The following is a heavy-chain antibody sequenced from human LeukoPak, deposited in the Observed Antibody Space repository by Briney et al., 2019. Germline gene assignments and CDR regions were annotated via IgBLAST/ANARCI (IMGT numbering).Heavy chain of an antibody. Sequence: SETLSLTCAVSGGSISSSNWWSWVRQPPGKGLEWIGEIYHSGSTNYNPSLKSRVTISVDKSKNQFSLKLSSVTAADTAVYYCARASGLGSGSPPPTLDYWGQGTLVTVSS. CDR3: ARASGLGSGSPPPTLDY. D-gene: IGHD3-10*01. J-gene: IGHJ4*02. CDR1: GGSISSSNW. V-gene: IGHV4-4*02. CDR2: IYHSGST.